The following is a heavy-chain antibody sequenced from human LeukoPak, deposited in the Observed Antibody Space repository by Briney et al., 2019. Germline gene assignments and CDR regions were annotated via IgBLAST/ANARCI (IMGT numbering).Heavy chain of an antibody. V-gene: IGHV4-30-4*01. Sequence: SETLSLTCSVSSGSISSGDYYWSWIRQSPGKGLEWIGYIYYNGNSFYNPSLKSRLTISVDTSKNQFSLKLSSVTAADTAVYYCASYVETAMARYFDYWGQGTLVTVSS. J-gene: IGHJ4*02. CDR1: SGSISSGDYY. CDR3: ASYVETAMARYFDY. D-gene: IGHD5-18*01. CDR2: IYYNGNS.